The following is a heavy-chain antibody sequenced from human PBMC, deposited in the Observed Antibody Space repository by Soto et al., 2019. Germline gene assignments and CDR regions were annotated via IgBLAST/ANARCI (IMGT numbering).Heavy chain of an antibody. CDR1: GGSISSGGYY. CDR3: AREPGAAAGTFQYYFDY. CDR2: IYYSGST. D-gene: IGHD6-13*01. V-gene: IGHV4-31*03. Sequence: QVQLQESGPGLVKPSQTLSLTCTVSGGSISSGGYYWSWIHQHPGKGLEWIGYIYYSGSTYYNPSLKSRVTISVDTSKNQFSLKLSSVTAADTAVYYCAREPGAAAGTFQYYFDYWGQGTLVTVSS. J-gene: IGHJ4*02.